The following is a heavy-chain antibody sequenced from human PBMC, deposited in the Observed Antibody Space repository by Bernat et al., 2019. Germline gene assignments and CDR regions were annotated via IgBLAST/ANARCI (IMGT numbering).Heavy chain of an antibody. J-gene: IGHJ4*02. V-gene: IGHV3-33*01. CDR1: GFTCSSYG. Sequence: QVQLVESGGGGVQPGRSRRLSCAASGFTCSSYGMHWVRQAPGKGLEWVAVIWDDGSYQYYSDSVTLRFPLSRDNSKTTLYLHLTGLLAEDTAVYSCARIRGYSYGQIDYWGQGTLVTVSS. D-gene: IGHD5-18*01. CDR2: IWDDGSYQ. CDR3: ARIRGYSYGQIDY.